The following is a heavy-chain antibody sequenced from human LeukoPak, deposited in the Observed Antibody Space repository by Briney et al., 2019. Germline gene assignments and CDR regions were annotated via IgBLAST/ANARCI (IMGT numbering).Heavy chain of an antibody. Sequence: GGSLRLSRAASGFTFSSYGMHWVRQAPGKGLEWVAFIRYGGNEKYYADSAKGRFSISRDNYKNTLYLQMNSLRLEDTAVYYCAKDLMRDRWFGESWGQGTLVTVSS. CDR1: GFTFSSYG. V-gene: IGHV3-30*02. CDR2: IRYGGNEK. J-gene: IGHJ5*02. D-gene: IGHD3-10*01. CDR3: AKDLMRDRWFGES.